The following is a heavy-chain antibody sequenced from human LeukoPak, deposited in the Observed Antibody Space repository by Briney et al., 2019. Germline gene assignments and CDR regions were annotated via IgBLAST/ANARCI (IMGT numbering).Heavy chain of an antibody. J-gene: IGHJ4*02. CDR1: GGSISSYY. CDR2: IYYSGST. CDR3: ARVTGYMTEDYFDY. D-gene: IGHD6-13*01. V-gene: IGHV4-59*01. Sequence: SETLSLTCTVSGGSISSYYWSWIRQPPGKGLEWIGYIYYSGSTNYNPSLKSRVTISVDTSKNQFSLKLSSVTAADTAVYYCARVTGYMTEDYFDYWGQGTLITVSS.